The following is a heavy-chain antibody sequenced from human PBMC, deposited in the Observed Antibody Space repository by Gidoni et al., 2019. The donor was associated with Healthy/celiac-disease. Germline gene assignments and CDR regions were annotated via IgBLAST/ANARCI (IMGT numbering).Heavy chain of an antibody. CDR2: IWYDGSNK. D-gene: IGHD1-26*01. V-gene: IGHV3-33*01. Sequence: RSLRLSCAAYGFTFSSYGMHWVHQAPGKGLEWVAVIWYDGSNKYYADSVKGRFTLSRDNSKNTLYLQMNSLRAEDTAVYYCARDLVGATTSFDYWGQGALVTVSS. CDR1: GFTFSSYG. J-gene: IGHJ4*02. CDR3: ARDLVGATTSFDY.